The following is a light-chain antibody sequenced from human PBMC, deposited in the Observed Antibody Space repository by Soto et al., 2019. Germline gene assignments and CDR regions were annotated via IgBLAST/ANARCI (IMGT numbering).Light chain of an antibody. CDR2: EVS. Sequence: QSLLTQPASVSESPGPSLTISCTGTRGDVGSYNLVSWYQQHPGKAPKLMIYEVSKRPSGVSNRFSGSKSGNTASLTISGLQAEDEADYYCCSYAGSSTFPYVFGTGTRSPS. V-gene: IGLV2-23*02. CDR1: RGDVGSYNL. CDR3: CSYAGSSTFPYV. J-gene: IGLJ1*01.